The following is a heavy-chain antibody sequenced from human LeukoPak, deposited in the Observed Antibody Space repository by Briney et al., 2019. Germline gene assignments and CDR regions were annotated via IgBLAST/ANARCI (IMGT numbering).Heavy chain of an antibody. D-gene: IGHD3-10*01. CDR2: IYYSGST. Sequence: PSETLSLTCTVSGGSISSSSYYWGWIRESPRKGREWIGSIYYSGSTYYNPSLKSRVTISVDTSKNQFSLKLSSVTAADTAVYYCARLADITMVRGVGWFDPWGQGTLVTVSS. J-gene: IGHJ5*02. V-gene: IGHV4-39*01. CDR3: ARLADITMVRGVGWFDP. CDR1: GGSISSSSYY.